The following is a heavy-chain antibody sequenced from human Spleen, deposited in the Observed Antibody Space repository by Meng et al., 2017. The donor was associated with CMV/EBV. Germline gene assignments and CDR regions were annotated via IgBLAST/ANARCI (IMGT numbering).Heavy chain of an antibody. CDR1: GGSISSSSYY. CDR3: ARLVGYCSSTSCYTIDYYYYYGMDV. CDR2: IYYSGST. V-gene: IGHV4-39*01. D-gene: IGHD2-2*02. Sequence: SETLSLTCTVSGGSISSSSYYWGWIRQPPGKGLEWIGSIYYSGSTYYNPSLKGRVTISVDTSKNQFSLKLSSVTAADTAVYYCARLVGYCSSTSCYTIDYYYYYGMDVWGQGTTVTVSS. J-gene: IGHJ6*02.